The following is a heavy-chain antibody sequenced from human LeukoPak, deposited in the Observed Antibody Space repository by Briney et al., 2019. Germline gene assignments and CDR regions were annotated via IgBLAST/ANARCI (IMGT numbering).Heavy chain of an antibody. D-gene: IGHD2-21*02. CDR2: ISSTGSMK. CDR1: GFTFSIDE. CDR3: ARYCGGDCYYYC. J-gene: IGHJ4*02. V-gene: IGHV3-48*03. Sequence: PGGCLRLSCAASGFTFSIDEMSCVPDAPGKGLVWVSYISSTGSMKYYAGSVKGRFTITRDNAKSLLYLQMDSMGAEDRAVYYCARYCGGDCYYYCWGQGTLVTVS.